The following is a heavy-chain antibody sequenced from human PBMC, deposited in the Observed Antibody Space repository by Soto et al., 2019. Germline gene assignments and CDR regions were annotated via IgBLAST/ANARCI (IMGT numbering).Heavy chain of an antibody. J-gene: IGHJ4*02. CDR1: GFPVSSHY. V-gene: IGHV3-53*01. CDR3: ARTFAGDYHLGL. Sequence: EVQLVESGGGLIQPGGSLRLSCAASGFPVSSHYMSWVRQAPGKGLEWVSVIYAGGNTYYAESVKGRFTISRDNSKNTLSLQMNSLRAEASAVYYCARTFAGDYHLGLWGQGTRVTVSS. D-gene: IGHD3-16*01. CDR2: IYAGGNT.